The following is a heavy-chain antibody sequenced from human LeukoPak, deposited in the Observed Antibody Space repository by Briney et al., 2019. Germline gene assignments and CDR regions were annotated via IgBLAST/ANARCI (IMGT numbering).Heavy chain of an antibody. Sequence: SETLSLTCAVYGGSFSGYYWSWIRQPPGKGLEWIGEINHSGSTNYNPSLKSRVTISVDTSKNQFSLKLSSVTAADTAVYYCARGRQKNYCDSSGYYDAFDIWGQGTMVTVSS. CDR2: INHSGST. CDR3: ARGRQKNYCDSSGYYDAFDI. V-gene: IGHV4-34*01. J-gene: IGHJ3*02. D-gene: IGHD3-22*01. CDR1: GGSFSGYY.